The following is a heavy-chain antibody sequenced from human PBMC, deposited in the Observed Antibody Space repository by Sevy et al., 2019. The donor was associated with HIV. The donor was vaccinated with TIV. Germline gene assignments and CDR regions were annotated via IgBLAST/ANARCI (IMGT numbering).Heavy chain of an antibody. CDR1: RLTFSSSS. J-gene: IGHJ6*02. Sequence: GGSLRLSCAASRLTFSSSSVNWVRQAPGKGLEWVSYISSSSTTIYHADSVKGRFTISRDNAKNSLYLQMNSLRDEDTAVYYCARGFMGADYYYGMDVWGQGTTVTVSS. V-gene: IGHV3-48*02. D-gene: IGHD3-3*01. CDR3: ARGFMGADYYYGMDV. CDR2: ISSSSTTI.